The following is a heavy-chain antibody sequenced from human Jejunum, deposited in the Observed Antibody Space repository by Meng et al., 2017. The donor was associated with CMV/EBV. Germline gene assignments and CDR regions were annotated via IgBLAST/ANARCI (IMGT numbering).Heavy chain of an antibody. CDR3: AKDSDSSTWYGNHYYGMDV. CDR2: ITWDGGNT. Sequence: DYAMHWVRQAPGKGLEWVSLITWDGGNTYYADSVKGRFIISRDNSKNTLYLQMNSLRAEDTAVYYCAKDSDSSTWYGNHYYGMDVWGQGTTVTVSS. D-gene: IGHD6-13*01. J-gene: IGHJ6*02. CDR1: DYA. V-gene: IGHV3-43D*03.